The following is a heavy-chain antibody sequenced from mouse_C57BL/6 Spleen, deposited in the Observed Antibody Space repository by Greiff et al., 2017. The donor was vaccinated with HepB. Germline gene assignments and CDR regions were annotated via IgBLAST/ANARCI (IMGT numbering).Heavy chain of an antibody. Sequence: QVQLQHPGAELVKPGASVKLSCKASGYNFTSYWMHWVKQRPGRGLEWIGRIVHNSGGTKYNEKFKSKATLTVDKPSSTAYMQRSSLTSEDSAVFYCAREWDLDYGGQGTTLTVSS. D-gene: IGHD1-3*01. V-gene: IGHV1-72*01. CDR1: GYNFTSYW. CDR2: IVHNSGGT. CDR3: AREWDLDY. J-gene: IGHJ2*01.